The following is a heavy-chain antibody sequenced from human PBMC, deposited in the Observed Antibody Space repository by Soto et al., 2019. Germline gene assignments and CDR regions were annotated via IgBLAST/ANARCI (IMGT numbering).Heavy chain of an antibody. J-gene: IGHJ6*02. V-gene: IGHV5-51*01. D-gene: IGHD2-21*02. CDR3: AKGLYVTSYGMDV. CDR1: GYKFSNFW. Sequence: PGESLKISCQGFGYKFSNFWIAWVRQMPGKGLEWMGIIYPSDSDTRYSPSFQGRVTISVDKSITTAYLQWSRLEASDTAIYYCAKGLYVTSYGMDVWGQGTTVTVSS. CDR2: IYPSDSDT.